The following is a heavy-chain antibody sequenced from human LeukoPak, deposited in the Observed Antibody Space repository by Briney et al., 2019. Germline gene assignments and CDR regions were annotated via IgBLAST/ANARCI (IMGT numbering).Heavy chain of an antibody. CDR1: GYPFSDFS. D-gene: IGHD2-8*01. V-gene: IGHV3-23*01. J-gene: IGHJ4*02. Sequence: GGSLRLSCATSGYPFSDFSMSWVRQAPGKGLEWISTTNSGGTSTYYAESVKGRFTISRDNSKNTLYLQMSSLRVEDTAVYYCAKQSYARSLGEGGPGTLVSVSS. CDR3: AKQSYARSLGE. CDR2: TNSGGTST.